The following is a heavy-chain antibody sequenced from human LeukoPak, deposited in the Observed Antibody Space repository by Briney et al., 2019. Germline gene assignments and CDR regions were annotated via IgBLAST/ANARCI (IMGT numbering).Heavy chain of an antibody. CDR1: GGSVSSDDYY. V-gene: IGHV4-31*03. J-gene: IGHJ6*03. CDR2: ISYSGSS. D-gene: IGHD3/OR15-3a*01. CDR3: ARADSVVGLVIQGHYYMVV. Sequence: PSETLSLACTVSGGSVSSDDYYWSRIRQRPGKGLEWIGYISYSGSSYYSPSLESRITISVDTSKNQFSLKVSSVTDADTAVYFCARADSVVGLVIQGHYYMVVWGQGTTVTVSS.